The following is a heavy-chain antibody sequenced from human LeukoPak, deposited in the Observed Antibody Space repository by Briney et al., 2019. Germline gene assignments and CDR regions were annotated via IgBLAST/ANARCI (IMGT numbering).Heavy chain of an antibody. CDR3: ARDYYYGSGSYYHDY. V-gene: IGHV1-18*01. D-gene: IGHD3-10*01. Sequence: GASVKVSCKASGYTFTTYGISWVRQAPGQGLEWMGWISTYNGNTNYAQKLQGRVTMTTDTSTSTAYMELRSLRSDDTAVYYCARDYYYGSGSYYHDYWGQGTLVTVSS. CDR1: GYTFTTYG. CDR2: ISTYNGNT. J-gene: IGHJ4*02.